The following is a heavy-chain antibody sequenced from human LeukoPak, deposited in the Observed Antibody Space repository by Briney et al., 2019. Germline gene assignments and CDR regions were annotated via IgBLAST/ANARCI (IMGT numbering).Heavy chain of an antibody. D-gene: IGHD5-18*01. CDR2: IRSRAYRGTT. V-gene: IGHV3-49*04. J-gene: IGHJ6*02. Sequence: GGSLRLSCTTSGFTFGDHAMSWVRQAPGKGLEWVGFIRSRAYRGTTEYAASVKDRFIISREDSRNIAYLQMNSLRIEDTAVYYCTRGPIQLWIHNAMDVWGQGTRSSSP. CDR3: TRGPIQLWIHNAMDV. CDR1: GFTFGDHA.